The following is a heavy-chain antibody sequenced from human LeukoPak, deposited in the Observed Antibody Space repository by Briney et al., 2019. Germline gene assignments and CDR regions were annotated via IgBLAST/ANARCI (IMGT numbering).Heavy chain of an antibody. J-gene: IGHJ6*03. CDR1: GFTFSNYV. CDR2: ISYDGTNK. Sequence: GESLRLSCEASGFTFSNYVIHWVRQAPGKGLEWLAVISYDGTNKYYADSVKGRFTISRDHSKTTVDLQMDSLGGADTAVYYCARSPTYYYMDDWGKGTTVTVSS. CDR3: ARSPTYYYMDD. V-gene: IGHV3-30-3*01.